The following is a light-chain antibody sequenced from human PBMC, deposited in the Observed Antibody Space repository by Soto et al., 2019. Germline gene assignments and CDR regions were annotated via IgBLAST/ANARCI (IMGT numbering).Light chain of an antibody. V-gene: IGKV3-11*01. CDR3: QQRSNWPPWT. CDR2: DAS. CDR1: QSVTIY. Sequence: EVVLTQSPATLSLSPGERATLSCRASQSVTIYLAWYQKKPGQAPRLLIYDASNRATGIPARFSGSGSGTDFTLTISSLEPEDCAVYYGQQRSNWPPWTFGQGTKVEIK. J-gene: IGKJ1*01.